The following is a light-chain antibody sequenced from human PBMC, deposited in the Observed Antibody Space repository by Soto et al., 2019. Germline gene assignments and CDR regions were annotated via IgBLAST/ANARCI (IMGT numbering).Light chain of an antibody. CDR2: LNSDGSH. CDR1: SGYSSYA. J-gene: IGLJ3*02. V-gene: IGLV4-69*01. Sequence: QSVVTQSPSASTSLGASVKLTCTLSSGYSSYAIAWHQQQPEKGPRYLMKLNSDGSHSKGDGIPDRFSGSSSGAERYLTISSLQSEDEADYYCQTWGTGIHWVFGGGTQLTVL. CDR3: QTWGTGIHWV.